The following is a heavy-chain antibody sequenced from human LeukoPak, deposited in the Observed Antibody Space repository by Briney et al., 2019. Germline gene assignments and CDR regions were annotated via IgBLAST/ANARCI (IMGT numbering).Heavy chain of an antibody. D-gene: IGHD6-13*01. V-gene: IGHV4-4*07. Sequence: PSETLSLTCTVSGASISPYYWSWIRQPAGKGLEWIGHIYISGSTNYNPSLKSRVTMSLDTSKNQFSLKLNSVTAADTAVYYCARARGLRGSSLVGYYFDYWGQGTLVTVSS. J-gene: IGHJ4*02. CDR3: ARARGLRGSSLVGYYFDY. CDR2: IYISGST. CDR1: GASISPYY.